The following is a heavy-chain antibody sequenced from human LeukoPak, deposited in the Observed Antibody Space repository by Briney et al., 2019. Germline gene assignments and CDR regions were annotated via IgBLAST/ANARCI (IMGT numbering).Heavy chain of an antibody. CDR2: ISSSSSYI. CDR1: GFTFSSYS. J-gene: IGHJ6*03. D-gene: IGHD6-13*01. V-gene: IGHV3-21*01. Sequence: GRSLRLSCAASGFTFSSYSMNWVRQAPGKGLEWVSSISSSSSYIYYADSVKGRFTISRDNAKNSLYLQMNSLRAEDTAVYYCARGSSSWYETAYYYYMDVWGKGTTVTVSS. CDR3: ARGSSSWYETAYYYYMDV.